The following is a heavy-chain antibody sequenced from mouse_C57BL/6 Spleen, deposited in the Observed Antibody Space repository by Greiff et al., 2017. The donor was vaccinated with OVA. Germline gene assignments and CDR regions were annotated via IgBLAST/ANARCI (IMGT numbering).Heavy chain of an antibody. CDR2: IYPRSGNT. V-gene: IGHV1-81*01. J-gene: IGHJ4*01. CDR1: GYTFTSYG. CDR3: ARGGYDEAVPYAMDY. D-gene: IGHD2-2*01. Sequence: QVQLQQSGAELARPGASVKLSCKASGYTFTSYGISWVKQRTGQGLEWIGEIYPRSGNTYYNEKFKGKATLTADKSSSTAYMELRSLTSEDSAVYFCARGGYDEAVPYAMDYWGQGTSVTVSS.